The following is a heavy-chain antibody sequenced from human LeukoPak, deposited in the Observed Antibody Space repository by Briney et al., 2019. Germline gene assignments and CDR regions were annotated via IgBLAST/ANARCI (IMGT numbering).Heavy chain of an antibody. CDR2: ISYDGSNK. Sequence: PGRSLRLSCAASGFTFSSYAMHWVRQAPGKGLEWVAVISYDGSNKYYADSVKGRFTISRDNSKNTLYLQMNSLRAEDTAVYYCASPIAVAGTFYWGQGTLVTVSS. V-gene: IGHV3-30*04. J-gene: IGHJ4*02. CDR3: ASPIAVAGTFY. CDR1: GFTFSSYA. D-gene: IGHD6-19*01.